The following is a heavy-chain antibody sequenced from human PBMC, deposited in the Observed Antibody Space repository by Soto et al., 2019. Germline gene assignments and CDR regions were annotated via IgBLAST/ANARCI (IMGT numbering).Heavy chain of an antibody. V-gene: IGHV6-1*01. J-gene: IGHJ6*02. CDR2: TDYRSKWYN. Sequence: SQNLSLTCVSSWDRVSRNSAAWDWIRQSPSRGLEWVGRTDYRSKWYNDYAVSVKSRITINPDTSKNHFSLHLNSVTPDHTAVYYCARESAGPKPRYYYGMDVWGQGTTVTVSS. D-gene: IGHD1-1*01. CDR3: ARESAGPKPRYYYGMDV. CDR1: WDRVSRNSAA.